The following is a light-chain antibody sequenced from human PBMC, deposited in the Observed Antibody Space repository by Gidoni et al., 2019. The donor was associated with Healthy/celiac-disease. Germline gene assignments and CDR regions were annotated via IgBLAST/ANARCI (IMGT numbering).Light chain of an antibody. CDR3: QSADSSGTYKDVV. J-gene: IGLJ2*01. V-gene: IGLV3-25*03. Sequence: SYELTQPPSVSVSPGQTARITCSGDALPKQYAYWYQQKPGQAPLLGIYKDSERPSGIPERFSGSSSGTTVTLTISGVQAEDEADYYCQSADSSGTYKDVVFGGGTKLTVL. CDR1: ALPKQY. CDR2: KDS.